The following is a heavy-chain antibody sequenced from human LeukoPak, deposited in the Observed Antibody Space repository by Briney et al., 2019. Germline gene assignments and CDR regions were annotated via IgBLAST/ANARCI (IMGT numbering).Heavy chain of an antibody. CDR3: ARAPPGRKGYNPYYFDY. D-gene: IGHD5-24*01. CDR1: GFTFSSYG. Sequence: GGSLRLSCAASGFTFSSYGMHWVRQAPGKGLEWVALISDDGNIKSYADSVKGRFTISRDNSKNTLYLQMNSLRAEDTAVYYCARAPPGRKGYNPYYFDYWGQGTRVTVSS. V-gene: IGHV3-30*03. CDR2: ISDDGNIK. J-gene: IGHJ4*02.